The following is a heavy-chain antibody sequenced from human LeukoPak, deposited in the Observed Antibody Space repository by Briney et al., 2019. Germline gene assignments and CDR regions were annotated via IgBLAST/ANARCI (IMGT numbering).Heavy chain of an antibody. CDR2: ISWNSGSI. J-gene: IGHJ3*02. CDR1: GFTFDDYA. D-gene: IGHD5-24*01. CDR3: ARDFPYRRDGYNSVEI. Sequence: GRSLRLSCAASGFTFDDYAMHWVRQAPGKGLEWVSGISWNSGSIGYADSVKGRFTISRDNSKNTLYLQMNSLRAEDTAVYYCARDFPYRRDGYNSVEIWGQGTMVTVSS. V-gene: IGHV3-9*01.